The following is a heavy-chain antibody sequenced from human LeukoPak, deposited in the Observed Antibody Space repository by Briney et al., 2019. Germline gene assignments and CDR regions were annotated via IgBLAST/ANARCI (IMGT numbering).Heavy chain of an antibody. CDR1: GYTLTELS. D-gene: IGHD6-13*01. Sequence: ASVKVSCKVSGYTLTELSMHWVRQAPGKGLEWMGGFDPEDGETIYAQKFQGRVTMTEDTSTDTAYMKLSSLRSEDTAVYYCATDGKQQLVRTGYYYGMDVWGQGTTVTVSS. V-gene: IGHV1-24*01. CDR3: ATDGKQQLVRTGYYYGMDV. J-gene: IGHJ6*02. CDR2: FDPEDGET.